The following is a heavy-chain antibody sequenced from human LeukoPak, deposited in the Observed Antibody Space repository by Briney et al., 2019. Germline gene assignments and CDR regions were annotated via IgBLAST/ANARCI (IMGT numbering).Heavy chain of an antibody. J-gene: IGHJ5*02. Sequence: GGSLRLSCAACGFTFSDYYMSWIRLAPGKGLEWVSYVSSSGSTINYADSVKGRFTISRDNAKKSLYLQMNSLRAEDTAVYYCARVAPNWFDPWGQGTLVTVSS. CDR2: VSSSGSTI. D-gene: IGHD2-21*01. CDR1: GFTFSDYY. V-gene: IGHV3-11*04. CDR3: ARVAPNWFDP.